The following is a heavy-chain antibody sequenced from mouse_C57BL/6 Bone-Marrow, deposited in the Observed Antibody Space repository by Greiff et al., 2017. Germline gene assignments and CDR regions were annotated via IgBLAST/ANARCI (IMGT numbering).Heavy chain of an antibody. CDR3: ARPRWAMDY. Sequence: EVKVVESGGGLVKPGGSLKLSCAASGFTFSSYAMSWVRQTPEKGLEWVAYISSGSSTIYYADTVKGRFTISRDNAKNTLFLQMTSLRSEDTAMYYCARPRWAMDYWGQGTTLTVSS. J-gene: IGHJ2*01. CDR2: ISSGSSTI. V-gene: IGHV5-17*01. D-gene: IGHD3-1*01. CDR1: GFTFSSYA.